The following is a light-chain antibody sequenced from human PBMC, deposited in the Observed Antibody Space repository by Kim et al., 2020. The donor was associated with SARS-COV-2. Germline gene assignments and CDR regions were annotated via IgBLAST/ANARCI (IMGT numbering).Light chain of an antibody. CDR3: SSYAGSNNLV. CDR2: EVS. V-gene: IGLV2-8*01. Sequence: GQTCTLTCTGTSRNVGGYNYVSWYQQHPGKAPKLMIYEVSKRPSGVPDRFSGSKSGNTASLTVSGLQAEDEADYYCSSYAGSNNLVFGGGTQLTVL. J-gene: IGLJ2*01. CDR1: SRNVGGYNY.